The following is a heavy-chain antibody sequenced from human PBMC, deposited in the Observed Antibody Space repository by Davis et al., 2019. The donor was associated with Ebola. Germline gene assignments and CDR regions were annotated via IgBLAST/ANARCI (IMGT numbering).Heavy chain of an antibody. CDR3: ARDQRVADTFEYFQH. D-gene: IGHD6-19*01. V-gene: IGHV3-11*06. CDR2: ISSSSSYT. CDR1: GFTFSDYY. J-gene: IGHJ1*01. Sequence: GESLKISCAASGFTFSDYYMSWIRQAPGKGLEWVSYISSSSSYTNYADSVKGRFTISRDNAKNSLYLQMNSLRAEDTAVYYCARDQRVADTFEYFQHWGQGTLVTVSS.